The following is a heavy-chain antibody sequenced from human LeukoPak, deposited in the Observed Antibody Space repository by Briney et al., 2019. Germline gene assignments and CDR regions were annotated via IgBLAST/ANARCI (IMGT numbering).Heavy chain of an antibody. CDR1: GGSFSGYY. V-gene: IGHV4-34*01. D-gene: IGHD1-26*01. CDR2: INHSGST. J-gene: IGHJ5*02. Sequence: SETLSLTCAVYGGSFSGYYWSWIRQPPGKGLEWIGEINHSGSTSYNPSLKSRATISVDTSKNQFSLKLSSVTAADTAVYYCARGRWKVGATRWFDPWGQGTLVTVSS. CDR3: ARGRWKVGATRWFDP.